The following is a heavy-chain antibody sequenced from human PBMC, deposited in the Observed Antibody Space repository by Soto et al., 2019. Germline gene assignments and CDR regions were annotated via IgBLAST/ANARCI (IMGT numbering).Heavy chain of an antibody. CDR2: IIPIFGTA. V-gene: IGHV1-69*13. Sequence: SVKVSCKASGGSFSSYAISWVRQAPGQGLEWMGGIIPIFGTANYAQKFQGRVTITADESTSTAYMELSSLRSEDTAVYYCASRADSSGYYPKAFDYWGQGTLVTVSS. CDR1: GGSFSSYA. CDR3: ASRADSSGYYPKAFDY. J-gene: IGHJ4*02. D-gene: IGHD3-22*01.